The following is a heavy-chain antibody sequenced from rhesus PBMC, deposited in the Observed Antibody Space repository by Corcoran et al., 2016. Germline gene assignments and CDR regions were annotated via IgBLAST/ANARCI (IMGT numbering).Heavy chain of an antibody. CDR3: ARGNLDAFDF. Sequence: QVTLKESGPALVKPTQTLTLTCTFSGFSLTTSRMGVGWLRQPPGKALEWLAPIYWDDDKRYSTSLKSRLTISKDTSKNQVVLTMTNMDPVDTATYYCARGNLDAFDFWGQGLRVTVSS. J-gene: IGHJ3*01. CDR1: GFSLTTSRMG. V-gene: IGHV2-174*01. CDR2: IYWDDDK.